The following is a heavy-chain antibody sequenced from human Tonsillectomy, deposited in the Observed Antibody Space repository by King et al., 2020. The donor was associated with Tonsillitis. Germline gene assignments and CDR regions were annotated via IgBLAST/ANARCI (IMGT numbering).Heavy chain of an antibody. D-gene: IGHD3-16*01. V-gene: IGHV1-69*01. Sequence: QLVQSGAEVKKPGSSVKVSCKTSGGTLFRYAISWVRQAPGQGLEWMGGIIPIFGTANYAQTLQGRVTITADESTSTAYMELSSLRSEDTAVYYCARIMLPAREDRVVIPVEDDAFDIWGQGTTVTVSS. CDR1: GGTLFRYA. J-gene: IGHJ3*02. CDR2: IIPIFGTA. CDR3: ARIMLPAREDRVVIPVEDDAFDI.